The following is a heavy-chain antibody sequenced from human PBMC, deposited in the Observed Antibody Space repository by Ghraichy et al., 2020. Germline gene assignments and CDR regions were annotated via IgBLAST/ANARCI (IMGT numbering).Heavy chain of an antibody. V-gene: IGHV3-23*05. CDR3: ARLYYASGHYALPFVGA. D-gene: IGHD3-10*01. Sequence: GGSLRLSCATSGFSFNNYAMAWVRQAPGKGLEWVSSIEFRGTGTSYVDSVQGRFTISRDNSKGTVSLQIDSLRAEDTALYFCARLYYASGHYALPFVGAWGQGALVTGSS. J-gene: IGHJ5*02. CDR1: GFSFNNYA. CDR2: IEFRGTGT.